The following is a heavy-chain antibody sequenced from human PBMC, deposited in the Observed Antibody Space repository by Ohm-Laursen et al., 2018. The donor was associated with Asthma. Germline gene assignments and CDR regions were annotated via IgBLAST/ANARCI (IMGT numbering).Heavy chain of an antibody. D-gene: IGHD3-22*01. V-gene: IGHV1-18*01. CDR2: ISVYTGNT. J-gene: IGHJ3*02. Sequence: ASVKVSCKASGYTFTSYGISWVRQAPGHGLEWMGWISVYTGNTNYAQKLRGRVTLTIDTSTSTAYMELTNLRSDDTAVYYCARDPNYYDSSGYQLDDAFDIWGQGTKVTVSS. CDR3: ARDPNYYDSSGYQLDDAFDI. CDR1: GYTFTSYG.